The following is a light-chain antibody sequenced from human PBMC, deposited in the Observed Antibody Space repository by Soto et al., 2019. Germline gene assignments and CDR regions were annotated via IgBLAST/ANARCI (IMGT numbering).Light chain of an antibody. J-gene: IGLJ1*01. CDR3: SSYAGTHIV. CDR2: DVS. CDR1: SSDVGGYNY. Sequence: QSALTQPPSASGSPGQSVAISCTGTSSDVGGYNYVSWYQQLPGKAPKLMIYDVSKRPAGVPERFSGSKSGNSASLTVSGRQAADDADYYCSSYAGTHIVFGTGTKVTVL. V-gene: IGLV2-8*01.